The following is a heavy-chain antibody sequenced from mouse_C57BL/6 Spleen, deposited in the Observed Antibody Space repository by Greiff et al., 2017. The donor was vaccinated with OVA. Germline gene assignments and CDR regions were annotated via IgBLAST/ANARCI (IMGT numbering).Heavy chain of an antibody. CDR2: IDPEDGET. CDR1: GFNIKDYY. D-gene: IGHD2-4*01. Sequence: EVKLQESGAELVKPGASVKLSCTASGFNIKDYYMHWVKQRTEQGLEWIGRIDPEDGETKYAPKFQGKATITADTSSNTAYLQLSSLTAEDTAVDYCASAKDYDAFAYWGQGTLVTVSA. J-gene: IGHJ3*01. V-gene: IGHV14-2*01. CDR3: ASAKDYDAFAY.